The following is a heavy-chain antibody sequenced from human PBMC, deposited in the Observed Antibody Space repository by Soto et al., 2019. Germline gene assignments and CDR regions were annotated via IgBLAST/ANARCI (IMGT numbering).Heavy chain of an antibody. CDR2: ISSDGTQT. CDR1: GFVVSGYA. V-gene: IGHV3-33*05. Sequence: PGESLKISCAASGFVVSGYAMHWVRQAPGKGLEWVAVISSDGTQTYYADSVRGRYTMFRDTSKNTLFLQMNSLRDEDAVVYYCARSEYYRGWLFCDYWGQGTLVTVSS. J-gene: IGHJ4*02. D-gene: IGHD6-19*01. CDR3: ARSEYYRGWLFCDY.